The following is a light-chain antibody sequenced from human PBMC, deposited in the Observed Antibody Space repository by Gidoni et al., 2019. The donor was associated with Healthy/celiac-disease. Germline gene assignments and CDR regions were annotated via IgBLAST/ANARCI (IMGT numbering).Light chain of an antibody. Sequence: QSALTQPASVSGSPGQSITIPCTGTSSDVGCYNYVSWYQQHPGKAPKLMIYDVSKRPSGVSNRFSGSKSGNTASLTISGLQAEDEADYYCSSYTSSSTLDVVFGGGTKLTVL. V-gene: IGLV2-14*01. J-gene: IGLJ2*01. CDR2: DVS. CDR3: SSYTSSSTLDVV. CDR1: SSDVGCYNY.